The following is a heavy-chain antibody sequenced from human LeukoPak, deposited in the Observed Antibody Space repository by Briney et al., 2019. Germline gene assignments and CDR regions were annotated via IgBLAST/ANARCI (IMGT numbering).Heavy chain of an antibody. D-gene: IGHD2-2*01. J-gene: IGHJ5*02. Sequence: SETLSLTCAVYGGSFSGYYWSWIRQPPGKGLEWIGEINHSGSTNYNPSLKSRVTISVDTSKNQFSLKLSSVTAADTAVYYCARDQYQLLTNWFDPWGQGTLVTVSS. CDR2: INHSGST. V-gene: IGHV4-34*01. CDR1: GGSFSGYY. CDR3: ARDQYQLLTNWFDP.